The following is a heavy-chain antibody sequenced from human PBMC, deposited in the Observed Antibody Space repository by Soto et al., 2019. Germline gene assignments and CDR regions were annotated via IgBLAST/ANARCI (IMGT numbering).Heavy chain of an antibody. Sequence: GSPRLSCAASGFCVSTNYMSWVRQAPGKGLEWVSIIYAGGTTYYADSVKGRFTISRDISKNTVYLQMNSLRADDTAMYLCAKGRPGRSALSSGQGPLRTLS. CDR3: AKGRPGRSALS. CDR1: GFCVSTNY. CDR2: IYAGGTT. D-gene: IGHD3-10*01. V-gene: IGHV3-53*01. J-gene: IGHJ5*02.